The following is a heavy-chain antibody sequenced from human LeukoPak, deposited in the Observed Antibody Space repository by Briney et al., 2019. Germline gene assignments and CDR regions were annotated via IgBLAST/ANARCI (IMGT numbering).Heavy chain of an antibody. CDR3: AKEYSGYDFDY. D-gene: IGHD5-12*01. CDR2: TSGSGGNT. V-gene: IGHV3-23*01. CDR1: GFTLRSYD. J-gene: IGHJ4*02. Sequence: GGSLRLSCAASGFTLRSYDMSWVRQAPGKGLEWVAATSGSGGNTYYADSVKGRFTISRDNSKNTLYLQMDSLRAEDTAVYYCAKEYSGYDFDYWGQGTLVTVSS.